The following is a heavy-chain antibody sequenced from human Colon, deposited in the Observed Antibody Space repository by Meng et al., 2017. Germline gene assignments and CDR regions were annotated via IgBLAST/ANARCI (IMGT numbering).Heavy chain of an antibody. CDR3: ARGRGSYSSIDF. CDR2: VYYTGST. CDR1: GGSTTSPSFY. D-gene: IGHD1-26*01. Sequence: VPMQGSAPSRVKPPVTLLPTFSLSGGSTTSPSFYWSWRRHPPGKGLGWVGHVYYTGSTNYNPSLKSRVTISVDTSKNHFSLNLTSVTAADTAVYYCARGRGSYSSIDFWGQGTLVTVSS. V-gene: IGHV4-61*03. J-gene: IGHJ4*02.